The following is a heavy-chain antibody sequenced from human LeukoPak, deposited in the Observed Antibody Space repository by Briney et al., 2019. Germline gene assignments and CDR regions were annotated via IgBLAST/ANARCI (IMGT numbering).Heavy chain of an antibody. J-gene: IGHJ5*02. CDR2: INHSGSS. V-gene: IGHV4-34*01. CDR1: GVSFSGYY. CDR3: ARGGGIGVVPAAIWGFDP. Sequence: SETLSLTCAVYGVSFSGYYWLWIRQPPGKGLEWIGEINHSGSSNYNPSLKSRVTISVDTSKNQFSLELSSVTAADTAVYYCARGGGIGVVPAAIWGFDPWGQGTLVTVSS. D-gene: IGHD2-2*02.